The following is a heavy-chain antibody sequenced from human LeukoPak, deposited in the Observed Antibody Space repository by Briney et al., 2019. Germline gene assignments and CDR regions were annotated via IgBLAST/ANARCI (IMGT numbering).Heavy chain of an antibody. Sequence: GGSLRLSCAASGFTFSSYSMNWVRQAPGKGLEWVSSISSSSSYIYYADSVKGRFTISRDNAKNSLYLRMNSLRAEDTAVYYCARGLDIVATIVDYWGQGTLVTVSS. D-gene: IGHD5-12*01. CDR2: ISSSSSYI. V-gene: IGHV3-21*01. CDR1: GFTFSSYS. J-gene: IGHJ4*02. CDR3: ARGLDIVATIVDY.